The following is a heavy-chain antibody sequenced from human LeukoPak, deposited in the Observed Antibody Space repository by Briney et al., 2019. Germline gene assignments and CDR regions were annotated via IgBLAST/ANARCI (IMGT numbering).Heavy chain of an antibody. D-gene: IGHD3-10*01. CDR2: ISSSSSYI. Sequence: GGSLRLSCAASGFTFSSYSMNWVRQAPGKGLEWVSSISSSSSYIYYADSVKGRFTISRDNAKNSLYLQMNSLRAEDTAVYYCARSSWFGELSSGLDYWGQGTLVTVSS. J-gene: IGHJ4*02. CDR3: ARSSWFGELSSGLDY. V-gene: IGHV3-21*01. CDR1: GFTFSSYS.